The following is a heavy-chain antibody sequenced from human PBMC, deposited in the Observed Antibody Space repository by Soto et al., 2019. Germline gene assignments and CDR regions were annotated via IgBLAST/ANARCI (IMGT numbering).Heavy chain of an antibody. Sequence: EVQLVESGGGLVQPGRSLRLSCAASGFTFDDYAMHWVRQAPGKGLEWVSGISWNSGSIGYADSVKGRFTISRDNAKNSLYLQMSSLRAEDTALYYCAKDYPYYYGSGSGVDYWGQGTLVTVSS. CDR3: AKDYPYYYGSGSGVDY. J-gene: IGHJ4*02. CDR1: GFTFDDYA. D-gene: IGHD3-10*01. CDR2: ISWNSGSI. V-gene: IGHV3-9*01.